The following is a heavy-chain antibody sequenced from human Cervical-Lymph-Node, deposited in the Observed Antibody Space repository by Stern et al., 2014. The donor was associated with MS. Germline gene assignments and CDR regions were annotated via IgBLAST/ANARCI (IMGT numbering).Heavy chain of an antibody. CDR1: GGTFSTFA. CDR3: ARGDSEAPIYYFDY. CDR2: ITPLFDAT. D-gene: IGHD2-21*01. V-gene: IGHV1-69*01. Sequence: QVQLVQSGAEVKKPGSSVKVSCQTSGGTFSTFAIGWVRQAPGQGLEWMGGITPLFDATNYAQKCQGRLTITADESTRTAYMELSSLRPDDTAMYYCARGDSEAPIYYFDYWGQGTLVTVSS. J-gene: IGHJ4*02.